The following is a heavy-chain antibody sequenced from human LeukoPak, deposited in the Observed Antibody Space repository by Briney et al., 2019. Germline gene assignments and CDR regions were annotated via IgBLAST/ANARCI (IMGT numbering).Heavy chain of an antibody. Sequence: ASVKVSCKASGYTFTSYGISWVRQAPRQGLEWMGWISAYNGNTNYAQKLQGRVTMTTDTSTTTAYMELRSLRSDDTAVYYCARVAFGGYFFDYWGQGTLVTVSS. D-gene: IGHD2-15*01. CDR2: ISAYNGNT. CDR1: GYTFTSYG. CDR3: ARVAFGGYFFDY. V-gene: IGHV1-18*01. J-gene: IGHJ4*02.